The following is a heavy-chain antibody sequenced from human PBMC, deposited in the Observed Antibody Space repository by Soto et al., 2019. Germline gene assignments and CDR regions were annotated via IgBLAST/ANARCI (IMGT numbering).Heavy chain of an antibody. CDR2: ISYDGSNK. V-gene: IGHV3-30-3*01. Sequence: QVQLAESGGGVVQPGRSLRLSCAASGFTFSSYAMHWVRQAPGKGLEWVAVISYDGSNKYYADSVKGRFTISRDNSKNTLYLQMNSLRAEDTAVYYCARDLIVSSPFDYWGQGTLVTVSS. D-gene: IGHD6-19*01. CDR3: ARDLIVSSPFDY. J-gene: IGHJ4*02. CDR1: GFTFSSYA.